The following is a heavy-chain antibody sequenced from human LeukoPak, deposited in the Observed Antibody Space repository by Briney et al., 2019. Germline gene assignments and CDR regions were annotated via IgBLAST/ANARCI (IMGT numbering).Heavy chain of an antibody. CDR1: GGSISSSSYY. D-gene: IGHD3-10*01. V-gene: IGHV4-39*01. J-gene: IGHJ4*02. CDR3: ARHLGYYYGSGSYSSNPFDY. CDR2: IYYSGST. Sequence: SETLSLTCTVSGGSISSSSYYWGWIRQPPGKGLEWIGSIYYSGSTYYNPSLKSRVTISVDTSKNQFSLKLSPVTAADTVVYYCARHLGYYYGSGSYSSNPFDYWGQGTLVTVSS.